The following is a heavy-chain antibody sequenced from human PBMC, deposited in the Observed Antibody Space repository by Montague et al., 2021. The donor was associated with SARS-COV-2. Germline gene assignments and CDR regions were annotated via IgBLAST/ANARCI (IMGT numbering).Heavy chain of an antibody. CDR2: ISSSSSYI. Sequence: SLRLSCAASGFTFSSYSMNWVRQAPGKGLEWVSSISSSSSYIYYADSVEGRFTISRDNAKNSLYLQMNSLRAEDTAVYYCARELTTVTTSYFDYWGQGTLVTVSS. V-gene: IGHV3-21*01. CDR3: ARELTTVTTSYFDY. D-gene: IGHD4-17*01. CDR1: GFTFSSYS. J-gene: IGHJ4*02.